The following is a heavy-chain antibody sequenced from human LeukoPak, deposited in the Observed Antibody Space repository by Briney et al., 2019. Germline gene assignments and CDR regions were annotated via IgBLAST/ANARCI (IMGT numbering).Heavy chain of an antibody. CDR3: ARETMVRGVINTGWGFDP. V-gene: IGHV3-30*04. D-gene: IGHD3-10*01. CDR2: ISYDGSNK. Sequence: PGGSLRLSCAASGFTFSSYAMHWVRQAPGKGLGWVAVISYDGSNKYYADSVKGRFTISRDNSKNTLYLQMNSLRAEDTAVYYCARETMVRGVINTGWGFDPWGQGTLVTVSS. J-gene: IGHJ5*02. CDR1: GFTFSSYA.